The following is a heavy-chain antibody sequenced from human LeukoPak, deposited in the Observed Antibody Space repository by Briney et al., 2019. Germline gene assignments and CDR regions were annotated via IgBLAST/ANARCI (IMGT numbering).Heavy chain of an antibody. CDR1: GFTFSDYS. V-gene: IGHV3-21*01. J-gene: IGHJ4*02. CDR3: ARGGGSYDILTGDYKPHDY. D-gene: IGHD3-9*01. CDR2: ISTDSTYI. Sequence: GGSLRLSCAASGFTFSDYSMNWVRQAPGKGLEWVSSISTDSTYIYYADSVKGRFTISRDNSKNTLYLQMNSLRAEDTAVYYCARGGGSYDILTGDYKPHDYWGQGTLVTVSS.